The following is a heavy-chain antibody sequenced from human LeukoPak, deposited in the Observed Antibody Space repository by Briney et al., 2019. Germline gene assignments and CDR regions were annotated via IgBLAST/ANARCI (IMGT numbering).Heavy chain of an antibody. CDR3: ARLGSYHDF. CDR1: GASISHYY. Sequence: PSETLSLTCTVSGASISHYYWSWIRQTPERGLEWMGHVHTSGGITYYPSLKTRLTMSIDTSRSQLSLKRTSVTAADTAVYFCARLGSYHDFWGQGALVTVSS. J-gene: IGHJ4*02. CDR2: VHTSGGI. D-gene: IGHD1-26*01. V-gene: IGHV4-4*08.